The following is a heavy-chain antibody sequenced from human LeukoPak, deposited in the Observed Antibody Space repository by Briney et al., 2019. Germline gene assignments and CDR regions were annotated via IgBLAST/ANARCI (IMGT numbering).Heavy chain of an antibody. CDR2: IGIDSGNT. J-gene: IGHJ4*02. Sequence: PGGSLRLSCTASGFPFLEYSMNWVRQVPGKGLEWIAYIGIDSGNTKYADSVRGRFTISADKTKNSLYLQMNSLRVDDTAVYYCARDHNYAFDNWGQGTLVSVAS. CDR1: GFPFLEYS. D-gene: IGHD1-1*01. V-gene: IGHV3-48*01. CDR3: ARDHNYAFDN.